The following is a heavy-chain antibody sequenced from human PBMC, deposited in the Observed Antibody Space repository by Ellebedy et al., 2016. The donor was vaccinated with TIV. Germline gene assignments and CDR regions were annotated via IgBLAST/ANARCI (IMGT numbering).Heavy chain of an antibody. D-gene: IGHD1-26*01. CDR1: GFTFSDYW. CDR2: MRQDGNEK. J-gene: IGHJ4*02. V-gene: IGHV3-7*01. Sequence: PGGSLRLSCAASGFTFSDYWMGWVRQAPGEGLEWVANMRQDGNEKYYVGLVRGRFTISRDNAKNSLYLKMNSLSAEDTAVYYCVRLNVNSGRWYLDNWGQGALVTVSS. CDR3: VRLNVNSGRWYLDN.